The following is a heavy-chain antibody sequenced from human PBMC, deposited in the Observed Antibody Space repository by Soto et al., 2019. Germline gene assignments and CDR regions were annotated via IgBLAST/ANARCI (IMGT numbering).Heavy chain of an antibody. Sequence: QVQLVQSGTEVKKPGASVKVSCKASGYTFTSYGIHWVRQAPGQRLEWMGWINAANGDTKYSPKFQGRVTMTRDTSASTAYMELSSLRSEDTAVYYCVRRHVSATGIDWFDPWGQGTLVTVSP. V-gene: IGHV1-3*01. J-gene: IGHJ5*02. CDR2: INAANGDT. CDR1: GYTFTSYG. D-gene: IGHD6-13*01. CDR3: VRRHVSATGIDWFDP.